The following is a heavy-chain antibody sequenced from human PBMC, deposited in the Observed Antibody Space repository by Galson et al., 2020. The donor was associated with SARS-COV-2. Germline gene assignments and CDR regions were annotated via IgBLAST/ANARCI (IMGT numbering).Heavy chain of an antibody. Sequence: GGSLRLSCAASGFTFSSYAMSWVRQAPGKGLEWVSAISDSGGSTYYADPEKGRSTISRDNSKNTLYLQINSLRAEDTAVYYCASLAYVWGSYRPLGFDYWGQGTLVTVSS. V-gene: IGHV3-23*01. J-gene: IGHJ4*02. CDR2: ISDSGGST. CDR3: ASLAYVWGSYRPLGFDY. CDR1: GFTFSSYA. D-gene: IGHD3-16*02.